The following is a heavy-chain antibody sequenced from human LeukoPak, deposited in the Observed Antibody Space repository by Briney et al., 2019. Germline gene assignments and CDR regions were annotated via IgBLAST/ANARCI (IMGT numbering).Heavy chain of an antibody. CDR3: ALSSSPCCFDY. J-gene: IGHJ4*02. D-gene: IGHD6-6*01. V-gene: IGHV3-23*01. Sequence: GGSLRLSCVASGFTFSSYAMSWVREAPGKGLDWVSAISGSGGSTYYADSVKGRFTISRDNSKNTLYLQMNSLGAEDTAVYYCALSSSPCCFDYWGQGTLVTVSS. CDR1: GFTFSSYA. CDR2: ISGSGGST.